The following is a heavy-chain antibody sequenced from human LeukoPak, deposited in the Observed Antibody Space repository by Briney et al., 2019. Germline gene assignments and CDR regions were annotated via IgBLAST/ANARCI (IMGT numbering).Heavy chain of an antibody. CDR2: ISSSYTYI. V-gene: IGHV3-21*01. J-gene: IGHJ4*02. CDR1: GFTFSTYS. D-gene: IGHD6-6*01. CDR3: ARDGSQYSTSSFDY. Sequence: GSLRLSCASSGFTFSTYSMSWVRQAPGKGLEWVSSISSSYTYIFYADSVKGRFTISRDNAKKSLYLQMNSLRAEDTAVYYCARDGSQYSTSSFDYWGQGTLVTVSS.